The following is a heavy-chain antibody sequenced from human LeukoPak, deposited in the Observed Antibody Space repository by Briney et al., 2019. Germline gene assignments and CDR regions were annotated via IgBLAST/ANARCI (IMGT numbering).Heavy chain of an antibody. V-gene: IGHV3-7*03. D-gene: IGHD3-10*01. CDR3: AKGMVRGATTSGLFDY. J-gene: IGHJ4*02. CDR2: IHQDGVDK. Sequence: GGSLRLSCAASEFRFGSYAMSWVRQAPRKGPEWVANIHQDGVDKDYVDSVAGRFTISRDNSKNTLYLQMNSLRAEDTAVYYCAKGMVRGATTSGLFDYWGQGTLVTVSS. CDR1: EFRFGSYA.